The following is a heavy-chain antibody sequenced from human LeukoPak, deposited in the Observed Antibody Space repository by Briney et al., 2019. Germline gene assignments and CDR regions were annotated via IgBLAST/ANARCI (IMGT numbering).Heavy chain of an antibody. D-gene: IGHD3-10*01. CDR2: INPSGGST. Sequence: ASVKVSCKASGYTFTSYYMHWVRQAPGQGLEWMGIINPSGGSTSYAQKFQGRVTMTRDTSTSTVYMELSSLRSEDTAVYYCARARTYYYGSGTYPYGAFDIWGQGTMVSVAS. J-gene: IGHJ3*02. CDR3: ARARTYYYGSGTYPYGAFDI. V-gene: IGHV1-46*01. CDR1: GYTFTSYY.